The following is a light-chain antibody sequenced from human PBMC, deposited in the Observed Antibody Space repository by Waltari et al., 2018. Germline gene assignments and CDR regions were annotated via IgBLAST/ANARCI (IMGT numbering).Light chain of an antibody. J-gene: IGKJ4*01. CDR3: QQSTSIPLT. CDR2: EIS. V-gene: IGKV1-39*01. CDR1: QTIPRY. Sequence: DIQMTQSPSSLSASVGDRVTITCRDSQTIPRYLNWYEKKPGKAPKLLIYEISNLHSGVPSRFSGSGSGTDFTLTISSLQPEDFATYYCQQSTSIPLTFGGGTKVDIK.